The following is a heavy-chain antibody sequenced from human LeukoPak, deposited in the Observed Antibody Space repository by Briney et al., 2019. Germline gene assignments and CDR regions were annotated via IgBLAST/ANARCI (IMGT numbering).Heavy chain of an antibody. CDR3: ASVGGDN. J-gene: IGHJ4*02. D-gene: IGHD1-26*01. V-gene: IGHV4-59*08. CDR1: GGSISSYY. CDR2: IYYSGST. Sequence: ASETLSLTCTVSGGSISSYYWSWIRQPPGKGLEWFGYIYYSGSTNYNPSLKSRVTISVDTSKDQFSLKLSSVTAADTAVYYCASVGGDNWGQGTLVTVSS.